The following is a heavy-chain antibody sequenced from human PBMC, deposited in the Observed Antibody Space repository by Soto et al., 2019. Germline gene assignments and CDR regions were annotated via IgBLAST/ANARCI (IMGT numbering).Heavy chain of an antibody. J-gene: IGHJ6*03. CDR3: ARHTGIAARPTSKYYYYMDV. V-gene: IGHV4-39*01. CDR2: IYYSGST. D-gene: IGHD6-6*01. CDR1: GGSTSSSSYY. Sequence: SETLSLTCTVSGGSTSSSSYYWGWIRQPPGKGLEWIGSIYYSGSTYYNPSLKSRVTISVDTSKNQFSLKLSSVTAADTAVYYCARHTGIAARPTSKYYYYMDVWGKGTTVTVSS.